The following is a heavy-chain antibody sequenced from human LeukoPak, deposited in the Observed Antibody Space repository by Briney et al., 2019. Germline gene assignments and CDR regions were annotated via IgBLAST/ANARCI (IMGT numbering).Heavy chain of an antibody. V-gene: IGHV3-48*01. CDR2: ISIISSTI. CDR3: ARTYERELDY. D-gene: IGHD5-12*01. J-gene: IGHJ4*02. CDR1: GFTFSSYH. Sequence: GGSLRLSCAASGFTFSSYHMNWVRQAPGKGLEWVSYISIISSTIYYADSVKGRFTISRDDAKNSVYLQMNSLRAEDTAVYYCARTYERELDYWGQGTLVTVSP.